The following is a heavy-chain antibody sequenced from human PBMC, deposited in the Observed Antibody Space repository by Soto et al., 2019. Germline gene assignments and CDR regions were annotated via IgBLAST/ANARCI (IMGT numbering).Heavy chain of an antibody. Sequence: SETLSLTCTFSGGSISSYYWSWIRQPPGKGLEWIGYIYYSGSTNYNPSLKSRVTISVDTSKNQFSLKLSSVTAADTAVYYCARNYYDSSGPLDYWGQGILVTVS. CDR3: ARNYYDSSGPLDY. V-gene: IGHV4-59*01. J-gene: IGHJ4*02. CDR1: GGSISSYY. CDR2: IYYSGST. D-gene: IGHD3-22*01.